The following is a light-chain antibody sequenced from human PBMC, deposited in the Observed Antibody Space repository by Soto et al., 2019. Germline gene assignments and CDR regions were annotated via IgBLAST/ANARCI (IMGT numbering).Light chain of an antibody. CDR1: QSVSSN. V-gene: IGKV3-15*01. Sequence: EIVMTQSPATLSVSPGERATLSCRASQSVSSNLAWYQQKPGQAPRLLIYGASTTATGIPARFSGSGSGTEFTLTISSLQSEDFAVYYCQLYNNWLLPLTVGQGTRLEIK. J-gene: IGKJ5*01. CDR2: GAS. CDR3: QLYNNWLLPLT.